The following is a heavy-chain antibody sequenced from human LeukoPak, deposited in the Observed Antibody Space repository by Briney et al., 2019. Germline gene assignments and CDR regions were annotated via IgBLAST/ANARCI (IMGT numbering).Heavy chain of an antibody. CDR1: GFTFSSYW. Sequence: GGSLRLSCAASGFTFSSYWMSWVRQAPGKGLEWVANIKQDGSEKYYVDSVKGRFTISRDNAKNSLYLQMNSLRAEDTAVYYCARDCSSTSCYWYYYYYYGMDVWGQGTTATVSS. CDR2: IKQDGSEK. J-gene: IGHJ6*02. CDR3: ARDCSSTSCYWYYYYYYGMDV. V-gene: IGHV3-7*01. D-gene: IGHD2-2*01.